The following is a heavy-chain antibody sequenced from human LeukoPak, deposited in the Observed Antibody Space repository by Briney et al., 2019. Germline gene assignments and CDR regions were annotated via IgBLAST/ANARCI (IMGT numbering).Heavy chain of an antibody. CDR1: GGSISSSSYY. J-gene: IGHJ4*02. Sequence: SETLSLTCTVSGGSISSSSYYWGWIRQPPGKGLEWIGSIYYSGSTYYNPSLKSRVTISVDTSKNQFSLKLSSVTAADTALYHCARMTYYYDSSGQPVETAGYWGQGTLVTVSS. D-gene: IGHD3-22*01. CDR2: IYYSGST. V-gene: IGHV4-39*07. CDR3: ARMTYYYDSSGQPVETAGY.